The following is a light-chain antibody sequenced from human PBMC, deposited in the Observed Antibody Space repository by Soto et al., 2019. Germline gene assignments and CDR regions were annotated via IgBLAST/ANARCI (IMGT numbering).Light chain of an antibody. CDR2: SIN. CDR3: AAWDDSLNGVV. Sequence: QLVLTQPPSASGTPGQRVTISCSGSTSNIGGNTVNWYQQVPGTAPKLLIYSINRRPSGIPDRFSGSKSGTSASLAISGLRSEDEADYYCAAWDDSLNGVVFGGGTKLTVL. CDR1: TSNIGGNT. J-gene: IGLJ2*01. V-gene: IGLV1-44*01.